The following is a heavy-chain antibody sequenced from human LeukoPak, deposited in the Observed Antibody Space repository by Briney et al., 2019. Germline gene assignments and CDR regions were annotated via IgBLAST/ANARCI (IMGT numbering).Heavy chain of an antibody. Sequence: GGSLRLSCAASGLTFSSYAMSWVRQAPGKGLEWVSAISGSGGSTYYADSVKGRFTISRDNSKNTLYLQMNSLRAEDTAVYYCAKDLRGIALDGTLIDYWSQGTLVTVSS. V-gene: IGHV3-23*01. J-gene: IGHJ4*02. D-gene: IGHD6-19*01. CDR3: AKDLRGIALDGTLIDY. CDR2: ISGSGGST. CDR1: GLTFSSYA.